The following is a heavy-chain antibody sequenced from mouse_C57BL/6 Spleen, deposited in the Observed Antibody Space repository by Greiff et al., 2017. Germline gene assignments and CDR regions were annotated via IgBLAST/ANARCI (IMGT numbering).Heavy chain of an antibody. CDR1: GYAFTNYL. Sequence: VQVVESGAELVRPGTSVKVSCKASGYAFTNYLIEWVKQRPGQGLEWIGVINPGSGGTNYNEKFKGKATLTADKSSSTAYMQLSSLTSEDSAVYFCARLNGSHYAMDYWGQGTSVTVSS. CDR3: ARLNGSHYAMDY. J-gene: IGHJ4*01. CDR2: INPGSGGT. V-gene: IGHV1-54*01.